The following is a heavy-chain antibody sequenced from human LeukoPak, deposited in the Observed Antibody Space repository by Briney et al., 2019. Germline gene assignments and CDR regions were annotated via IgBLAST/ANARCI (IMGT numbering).Heavy chain of an antibody. J-gene: IGHJ4*02. V-gene: IGHV3-66*04. Sequence: PGGSLRLSCAASGFTVSSNYMSWVRQAPGKGLEWVSVIYSCGSTYYADSVKGRFTISRDNSKNTLYLQMNSLRAEDTAVYYCTTLAHMVRGVIASFDYWGQGTLVTVSS. CDR1: GFTVSSNY. D-gene: IGHD3-10*01. CDR3: TTLAHMVRGVIASFDY. CDR2: IYSCGST.